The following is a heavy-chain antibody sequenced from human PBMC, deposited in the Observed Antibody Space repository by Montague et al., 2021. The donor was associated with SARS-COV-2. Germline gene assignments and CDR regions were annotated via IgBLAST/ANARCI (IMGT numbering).Heavy chain of an antibody. CDR2: IYSGDST. CDR3: AARARYYYGMDV. J-gene: IGHJ6*02. CDR1: GFTVRSNY. V-gene: IGHV3-66*01. Sequence: SLRLSCAASGFTVRSNYMSWVRQAPGKGLEWVSVIYSGDSTYYADSVKGRFTISRDNSKNTLYLQMNSLRAEDTAVYYCAARARYYYGMDVWGQGTTVTVSS.